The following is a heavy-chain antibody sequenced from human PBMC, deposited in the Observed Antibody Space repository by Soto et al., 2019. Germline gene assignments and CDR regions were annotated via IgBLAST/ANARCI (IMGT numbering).Heavy chain of an antibody. J-gene: IGHJ6*02. CDR1: RGAFSRYA. D-gene: IGHD5-12*01. Sequence: SVQESCKACRGAFSRYAISLVRQAPGQGLEWMGGIIPIFGTANYAQKFQGRVTITADKSTSTAYMELSSLRSEETAVDYCARGKYGGLYYHYGMDVWGQGTPVTVSS. CDR2: IIPIFGTA. CDR3: ARGKYGGLYYHYGMDV. V-gene: IGHV1-69*06.